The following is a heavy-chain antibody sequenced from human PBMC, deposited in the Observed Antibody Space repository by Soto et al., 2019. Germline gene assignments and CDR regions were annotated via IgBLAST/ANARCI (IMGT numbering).Heavy chain of an antibody. V-gene: IGHV3-30*18. CDR3: AKDLRQGASGATVYGMDV. CDR2: ISYDGSKT. D-gene: IGHD7-27*01. J-gene: IGHJ6*02. CDR1: GFTFSTTG. Sequence: QVQLVESGGGVVQPGTSLRLSCTASGFTFSTTGMHWVRQAPGKGLEWVAVISYDGSKTYYADSVKGRLTISRDNSRGTVYLQMKSLRPEDTAVYYCAKDLRQGASGATVYGMDVWGQGTTVSVSS.